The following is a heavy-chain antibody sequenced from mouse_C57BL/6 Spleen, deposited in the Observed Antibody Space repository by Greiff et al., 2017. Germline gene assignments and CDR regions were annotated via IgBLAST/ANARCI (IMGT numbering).Heavy chain of an antibody. CDR3: ARHYRNFDN. CDR2: ISGGGGNT. Sequence: EVKLVESGGGLVKPGGSLKLSCAASGFTFSSYTMSWVPQTPEKRLEWVATISGGGGNTYYPDSVKGRFTISRDNAKNTLYLQMSSLRSEDTALYYCARHYRNFDNWGQGTTRTVSS. D-gene: IGHD2-12*01. J-gene: IGHJ2*01. V-gene: IGHV5-9*01. CDR1: GFTFSSYT.